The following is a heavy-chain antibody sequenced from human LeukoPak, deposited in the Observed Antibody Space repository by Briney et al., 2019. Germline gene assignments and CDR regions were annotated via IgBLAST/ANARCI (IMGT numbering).Heavy chain of an antibody. Sequence: SQTLSLTCTVSGGSISSGGYYWSWIRQHPGKGLEWIGYIYYSVSTYYNPSLKSRVTISVDTSKNQFSLKLSSVTAADTAVYYCARGTKGSGPFYWGQGTLVTVSS. D-gene: IGHD2-15*01. V-gene: IGHV4-31*03. CDR2: IYYSVST. CDR3: ARGTKGSGPFY. J-gene: IGHJ4*02. CDR1: GGSISSGGYY.